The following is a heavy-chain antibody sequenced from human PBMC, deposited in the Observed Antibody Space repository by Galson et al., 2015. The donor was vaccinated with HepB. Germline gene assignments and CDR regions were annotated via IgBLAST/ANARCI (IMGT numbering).Heavy chain of an antibody. Sequence: SVKVSCKASGGTFSSYAISWVRQAPGQGLEWMGGIIPIFGTANYAQKFQGRVTITADESTSTAYMELSSLRSEDTAVYYCARDMGAYGSGSDPLGYFDYWGQGTLVTVSS. J-gene: IGHJ4*02. CDR2: IIPIFGTA. D-gene: IGHD3-10*01. CDR3: ARDMGAYGSGSDPLGYFDY. V-gene: IGHV1-69*13. CDR1: GGTFSSYA.